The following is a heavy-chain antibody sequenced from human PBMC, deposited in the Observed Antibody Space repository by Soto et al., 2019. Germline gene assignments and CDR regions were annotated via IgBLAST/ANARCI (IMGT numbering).Heavy chain of an antibody. V-gene: IGHV1-18*01. D-gene: IGHD2-2*01. CDR1: GYTFTAQG. CDR2: VSGDNSHT. CDR3: ARDLGYCRSGTCYREWFDP. J-gene: IGHJ5*02. Sequence: QVQLVQSGAEVKKPGASVKVSCKASGYTFTAQGISWVRQAPGRGLEWMGWVSGDNSHTNYAQSLQDRVTMTTDISTNTAYMELRSLRSDDTAVYYCARDLGYCRSGTCYREWFDPWGQGTLVTVSS.